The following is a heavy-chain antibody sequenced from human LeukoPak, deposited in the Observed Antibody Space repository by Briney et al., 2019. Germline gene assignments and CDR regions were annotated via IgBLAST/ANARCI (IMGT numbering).Heavy chain of an antibody. J-gene: IGHJ5*02. CDR2: ISGSGGST. CDR1: GFTFSSYA. D-gene: IGHD3-10*01. Sequence: GGSLRLSCAASGFTFSSYAMSWVRQAPGKGLEWVSAISGSGGSTYYADSVKGRFTISRDNSKNTLYLQMNSLRAEDTAVYYCAKVSGVLLWLGELLKNWFDPWGQGTLVTVSS. CDR3: AKVSGVLLWLGELLKNWFDP. V-gene: IGHV3-23*01.